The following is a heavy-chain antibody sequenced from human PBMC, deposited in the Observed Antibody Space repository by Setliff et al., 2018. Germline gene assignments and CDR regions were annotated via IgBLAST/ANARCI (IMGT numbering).Heavy chain of an antibody. J-gene: IGHJ3*01. Sequence: PGESQKISCDASGYILTNYWIGWVRQMHGKGLEWMGVIYPGDSDTRYSPSFQGQVTISADKSINTAYLQWSSLKASDTAIYYCTRHEDRNKCTSSSCYRENDAFDVWGQGAMVTVSS. V-gene: IGHV5-51*01. CDR1: GYILTNYW. CDR3: TRHEDRNKCTSSSCYRENDAFDV. CDR2: IYPGDSDT. D-gene: IGHD2-2*01.